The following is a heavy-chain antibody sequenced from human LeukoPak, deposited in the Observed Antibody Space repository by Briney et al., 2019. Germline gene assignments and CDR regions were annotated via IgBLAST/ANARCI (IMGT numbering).Heavy chain of an antibody. Sequence: GGSLRLSCAASGFTFSRYNMNWVRQAPGKGVEWVSSISRTGNYIYYADSVKGRFTLSRDDSRNTVFLQLNNLRVDDTAVYYCARASWISSADAVWWGQGTLVTVSS. CDR1: GFTFSRYN. D-gene: IGHD2-2*03. J-gene: IGHJ4*02. CDR3: ARASWISSADAVW. CDR2: ISRTGNYI. V-gene: IGHV3-21*04.